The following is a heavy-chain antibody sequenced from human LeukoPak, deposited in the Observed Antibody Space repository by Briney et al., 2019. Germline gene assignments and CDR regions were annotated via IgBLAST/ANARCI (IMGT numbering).Heavy chain of an antibody. Sequence: GGSLRLSCAASAFTFSNYAMSWVRQAPGKGLEWVSAINDRGVDTYYTDSVKGRFTISRDNSKSTLFLQMNSLRAEDTAVYYCAKGSSPLGHFDCWGQGTLVTVSS. CDR2: INDRGVDT. V-gene: IGHV3-23*01. J-gene: IGHJ4*02. CDR3: AKGSSPLGHFDC. CDR1: AFTFSNYA. D-gene: IGHD6-13*01.